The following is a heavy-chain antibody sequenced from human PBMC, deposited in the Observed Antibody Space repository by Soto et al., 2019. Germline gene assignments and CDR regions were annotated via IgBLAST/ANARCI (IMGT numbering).Heavy chain of an antibody. CDR1: GFTFSAYE. CDR3: ARSTVVTPKYNY. J-gene: IGHJ4*02. Sequence: GGSLRLSCAASGFTFSAYEMHWVRQAPGQGLEWVSYISKSGGTTYYADSVKGRFTISRDNSKNTLYLQMNSLRAEDTAVYYCARSTVVTPKYNYWGQGTLVTV. CDR2: ISKSGGTT. V-gene: IGHV3-48*03. D-gene: IGHD4-17*01.